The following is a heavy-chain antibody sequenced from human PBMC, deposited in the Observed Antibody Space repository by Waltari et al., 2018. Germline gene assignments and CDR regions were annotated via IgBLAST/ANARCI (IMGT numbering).Heavy chain of an antibody. CDR3: ARGGTTVTPDAY. CDR2: ISSSSSYI. V-gene: IGHV3-21*01. J-gene: IGHJ4*02. CDR1: GFTFSSYS. Sequence: EVQLVESVGGLVKPGGSLRLSCAASGFTFSSYSMNWVRQAPGKGLEWVSSISSSSSYIYYADSVKGRFTISRDNAKNSLYLQMNSLRAEDTAVYYCARGGTTVTPDAYWGQGTLVTVSS. D-gene: IGHD4-17*01.